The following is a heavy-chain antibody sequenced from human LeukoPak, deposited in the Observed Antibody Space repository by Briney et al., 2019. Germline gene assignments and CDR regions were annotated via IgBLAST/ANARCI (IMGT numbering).Heavy chain of an antibody. Sequence: PGGSLRLSCAASGFTVSSNYMSWVRQAPGKGLEWVSVIYSGGSTYYADSVKGRFTISRDNSKNTLYLQTNSLRAEDTAVYYCAIAAHYYYYGMDVWGQGTTVTVSS. V-gene: IGHV3-66*01. CDR1: GFTVSSNY. CDR3: AIAAHYYYYGMDV. CDR2: IYSGGST. J-gene: IGHJ6*02. D-gene: IGHD6-6*01.